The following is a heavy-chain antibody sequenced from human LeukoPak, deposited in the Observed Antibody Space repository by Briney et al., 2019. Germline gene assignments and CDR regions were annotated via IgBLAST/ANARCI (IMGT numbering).Heavy chain of an antibody. V-gene: IGHV3-7*01. CDR2: INQDESQK. J-gene: IGHJ4*02. Sequence: QSGGSLRLSCAASGFTFTSYWMSWVRQAPGKGLEWVANINQDESQKYFVDSVKGRFTISRDNAKNSVYLQMNSLRAEDTAVYYCARQPFDFWAQGTLVTVSS. CDR3: ARQPFDF. CDR1: GFTFTSYW.